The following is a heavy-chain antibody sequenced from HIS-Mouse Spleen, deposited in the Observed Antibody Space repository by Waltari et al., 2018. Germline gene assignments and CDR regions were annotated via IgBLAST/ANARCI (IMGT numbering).Heavy chain of an antibody. J-gene: IGHJ4*02. CDR1: GGSISSYY. CDR3: ARDLWGGQDY. D-gene: IGHD3-16*01. Sequence: VQLQESGPGLVKPSETLSLTCPVSGGSISSYYWSCIRQPARKGLEWIGRIYTSGSTNYNPSLKSRVTTSVDTPKNQFSLKLSSVTAADTAVYYCARDLWGGQDYWRQGTLVTVSS. V-gene: IGHV4-4*07. CDR2: IYTSGST.